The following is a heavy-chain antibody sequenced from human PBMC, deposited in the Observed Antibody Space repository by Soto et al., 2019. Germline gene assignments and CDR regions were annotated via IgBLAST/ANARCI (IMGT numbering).Heavy chain of an antibody. CDR2: ISYDGSNK. CDR1: GFTFSSYG. D-gene: IGHD3-10*01. V-gene: IGHV3-30*03. J-gene: IGHJ4*02. Sequence: QVQLVESGGGVVQPGRSLRLSCAASGFTFSSYGMHWVRQAPGKGLEWVAVISYDGSNKYYADSVKGRFTISRDNSKNTRYLQMNSLGAEDTAVYYCAPWFGAFDYWGQGPLVTVSS. CDR3: APWFGAFDY.